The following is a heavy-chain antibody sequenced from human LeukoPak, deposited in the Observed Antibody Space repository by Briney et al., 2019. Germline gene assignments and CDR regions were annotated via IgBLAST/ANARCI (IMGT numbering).Heavy chain of an antibody. Sequence: GSSVKVSCKASGGTFSSYAISWVRQAPGQGLEWMGGIIPIFGTANYAQKFQGRVTITADESTSTAYMELSSLRSEDTAVYYCARAPPGGDFWSGYYTSAFDIWGQGTMVTVSS. CDR3: ARAPPGGDFWSGYYTSAFDI. J-gene: IGHJ3*02. CDR2: IIPIFGTA. CDR1: GGTFSSYA. V-gene: IGHV1-69*01. D-gene: IGHD3-3*01.